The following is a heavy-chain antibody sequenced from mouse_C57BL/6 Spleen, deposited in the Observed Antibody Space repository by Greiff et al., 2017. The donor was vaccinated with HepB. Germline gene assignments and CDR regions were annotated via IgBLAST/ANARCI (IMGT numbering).Heavy chain of an antibody. D-gene: IGHD2-4*01. CDR1: GYAFSSSW. CDR2: IYPGDGDT. J-gene: IGHJ3*01. Sequence: VQLQQSGPELVKPGASVKISCKASGYAFSSSWMNWVKQRPGKGLEWIGRIYPGDGDTNYNGKFKGKATLTADKSSSTAYMQLSSLTSEDSAVYFCGRWGSDYGGGTGFAYWGQGTLVTVSA. V-gene: IGHV1-82*01. CDR3: GRWGSDYGGGTGFAY.